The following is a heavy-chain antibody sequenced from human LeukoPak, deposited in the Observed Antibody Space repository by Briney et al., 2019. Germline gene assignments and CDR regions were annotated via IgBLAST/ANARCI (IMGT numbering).Heavy chain of an antibody. CDR2: MNHDGGDK. J-gene: IGHJ4*02. V-gene: IGHV3-7*02. CDR1: GFIFRNYW. CDR3: AITGGPTVTAFDL. D-gene: IGHD4-17*01. Sequence: GGSLRLSCVASGFIFRNYWMSWVRQAPGKGLEWVANMNHDGGDKYYVDSVKGRFTISRDNAKSSLYLQMNSLRVEDTAVYYCAITGGPTVTAFDLWGQGILVTVSS.